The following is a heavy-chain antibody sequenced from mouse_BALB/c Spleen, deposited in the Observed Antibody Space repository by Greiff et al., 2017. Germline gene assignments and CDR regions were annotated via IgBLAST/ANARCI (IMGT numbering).Heavy chain of an antibody. D-gene: IGHD1-2*01. CDR2: ISSGRSTI. V-gene: IGHV5-17*02. Sequence: EVQGVESGGGLVQPGGSRKLSCAASGFTFSSFGMHWVRQAPEKGLEWVAYISSGRSTIYYADTVKGRFTISRDNPKNTLFLQMTSLRSEDTAMYYCARIHYYGYNYFDYWGQGTTLTVSS. CDR1: GFTFSSFG. CDR3: ARIHYYGYNYFDY. J-gene: IGHJ2*01.